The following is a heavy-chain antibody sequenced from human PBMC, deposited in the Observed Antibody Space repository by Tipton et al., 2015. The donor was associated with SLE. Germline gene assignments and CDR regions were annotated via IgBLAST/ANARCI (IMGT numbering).Heavy chain of an antibody. D-gene: IGHD5-24*01. CDR2: IGQDGGEK. V-gene: IGHV3-7*03. J-gene: IGHJ4*01. CDR1: GFTFSSFW. Sequence: SLRLSCAASGFTFSSFWMSWVRQAPGKELEWVANIGQDGGEKYYMDSVKGRFTISRDNAKKSLYLQINSLRVDDTAVYYCAGAPLGSITGFDFWGHGTLVTVSS. CDR3: AGAPLGSITGFDF.